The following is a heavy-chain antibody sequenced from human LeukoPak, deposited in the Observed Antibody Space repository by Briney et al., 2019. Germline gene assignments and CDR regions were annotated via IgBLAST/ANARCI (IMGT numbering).Heavy chain of an antibody. D-gene: IGHD6-13*01. V-gene: IGHV4-34*01. Sequence: SETLTLTCAVYGGSFSGYYWSWIRQPPGKGLEWIGEINHSGSTNYNPSLKSRVTISVDTSKNQFSLKLSSVTAADTAVYYCARGSRMSSWYWGQGTLVTVSS. CDR2: INHSGST. J-gene: IGHJ4*02. CDR3: ARGSRMSSWY. CDR1: GGSFSGYY.